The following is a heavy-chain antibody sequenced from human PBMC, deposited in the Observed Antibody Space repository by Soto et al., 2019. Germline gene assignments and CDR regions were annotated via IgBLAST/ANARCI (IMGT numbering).Heavy chain of an antibody. CDR1: GASITSGGFS. D-gene: IGHD3-22*01. J-gene: IGHJ4*02. CDR2: IYHRGSS. V-gene: IGHV4-30-2*01. CDR3: ARGVYYSASSGYYVFYFDY. Sequence: SETLSLTCAVSGASITSGGFSWSWIRQPPGKGFEWIGDIYHRGSSYYNPSLKSRVTISVDRSKNHFSLRLSSVTAADTAVYYCARGVYYSASSGYYVFYFDYWGQGTLVTVSS.